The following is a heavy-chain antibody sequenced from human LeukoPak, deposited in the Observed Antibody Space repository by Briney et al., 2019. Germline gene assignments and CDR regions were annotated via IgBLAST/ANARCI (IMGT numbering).Heavy chain of an antibody. J-gene: IGHJ6*02. D-gene: IGHD6-13*01. V-gene: IGHV3-43*01. CDR2: ISGDGGST. CDR1: GFTFDDDT. CDR3: AKGSPHIAAAEDYYYYGMDV. Sequence: GGSLRLSCAASGFTFDDDTMHWVRQTPGRGLEWVYLISGDGGSTYYADSVKGRFTISRDNSKNSLYLQMNSLRTEDTALYYCAKGSPHIAAAEDYYYYGMDVWGQGTTVTVSS.